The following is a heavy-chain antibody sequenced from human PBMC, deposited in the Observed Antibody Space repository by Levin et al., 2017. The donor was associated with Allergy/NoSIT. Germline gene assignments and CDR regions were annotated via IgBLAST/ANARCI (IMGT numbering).Heavy chain of an antibody. CDR1: GFTFSSYA. J-gene: IGHJ4*02. Sequence: GGSLRLSCVVSGFTFSSYAMSWIRQTPDKGLEWISIISGESRTINYADSVRGRFTISRDNSKNTLYLQMNSLTAEDTALYYCVSYRDGPYIHIAYWGQGTLVTVSS. D-gene: IGHD3-16*02. V-gene: IGHV3-23*01. CDR2: ISGESRTI. CDR3: VSYRDGPYIHIAY.